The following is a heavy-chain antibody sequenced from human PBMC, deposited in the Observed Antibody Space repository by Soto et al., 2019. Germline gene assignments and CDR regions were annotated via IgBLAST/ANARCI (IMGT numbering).Heavy chain of an antibody. CDR3: ARDGAYSSALFDY. Sequence: QVQLVQSGTEVKNPGASVKVSCKTSGYTFSSLGFSWVRQAPGQGLEWMGWISAYNGKTNYEQKFQDRVIMTTDTSTSTAYMELRSLTPDDTAMYYCARDGAYSSALFDYWGQGTMVTVSS. J-gene: IGHJ4*02. CDR1: GYTFSSLG. V-gene: IGHV1-18*01. D-gene: IGHD3-22*01. CDR2: ISAYNGKT.